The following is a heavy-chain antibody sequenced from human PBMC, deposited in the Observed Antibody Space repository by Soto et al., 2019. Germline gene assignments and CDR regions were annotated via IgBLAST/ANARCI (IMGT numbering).Heavy chain of an antibody. CDR1: GGSFSGYY. D-gene: IGHD3-16*01. CDR2: INHSGST. V-gene: IGHV4-34*01. J-gene: IGHJ4*02. Sequence: SETLSLTCAVYGGSFSGYYWSWIRQPPGKGLEWIGEINHSGSTNYNPSLKSRVTISVDTSKNQFSLKLSSVTAADTAVYYCARTTTDGGGVVWGQGTLVTVSS. CDR3: ARTTTDGGGVV.